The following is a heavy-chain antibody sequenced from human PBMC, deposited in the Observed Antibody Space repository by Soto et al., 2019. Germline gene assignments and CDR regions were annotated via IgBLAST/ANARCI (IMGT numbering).Heavy chain of an antibody. CDR2: IYYSGST. D-gene: IGHD6-19*01. CDR3: ARDGLRYYYYGMDV. J-gene: IGHJ6*02. Sequence: SETVSLTCTVSGGSISSYYWSWIRQPPGKGLEWIGYIYYSGSTNYNPSLKSRVTISVDTSKNQFSLKLSSVTAADTAVYYCARDGLRYYYYGMDVWGQGTTVTVSS. CDR1: GGSISSYY. V-gene: IGHV4-59*01.